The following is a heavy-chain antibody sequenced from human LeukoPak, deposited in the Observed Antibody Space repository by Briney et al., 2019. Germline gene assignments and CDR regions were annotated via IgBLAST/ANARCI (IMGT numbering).Heavy chain of an antibody. V-gene: IGHV4-59*01. CDR1: GGSIRSYY. CDR3: TSGSYSFYYMDV. D-gene: IGHD1-26*01. J-gene: IGHJ6*03. Sequence: SETLSLTCTVSGGSIRSYYWSWIRQPPGKGLEWIGYLYYSGTTNYNPSLKSRVTISVDTSKNQFSLKLSSVTAADTAVYYCTSGSYSFYYMDVWGKGTTVTVSS. CDR2: LYYSGTT.